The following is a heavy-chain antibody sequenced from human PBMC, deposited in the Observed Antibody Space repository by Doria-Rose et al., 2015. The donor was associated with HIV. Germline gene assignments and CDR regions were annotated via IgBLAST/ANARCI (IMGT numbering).Heavy chain of an antibody. CDR2: IFSNYEG. CDR3: ARIKSSRWYHKYYFDF. Sequence: QITLKESGPVLVKPTETLTLTCTVSGVSLSSPGMGVSWIRQPPGKALEWLGNIFSNYEGSYKTSLKSRLPISRGTSKSQVVLTMTDMDPVDTATYYCARIKSSRWYHKYYFDFWGQGTLVIVSA. J-gene: IGHJ4*02. D-gene: IGHD6-13*01. CDR1: GVSLSSPGMG. V-gene: IGHV2-26*01.